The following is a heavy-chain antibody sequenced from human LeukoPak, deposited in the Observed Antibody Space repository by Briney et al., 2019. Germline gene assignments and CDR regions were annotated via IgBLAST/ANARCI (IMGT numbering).Heavy chain of an antibody. CDR3: ARTPCIAAAVCRVEGDYFDY. J-gene: IGHJ4*02. V-gene: IGHV3-53*01. CDR1: GFTVSSNY. D-gene: IGHD6-13*01. CDR2: IYSGGST. Sequence: GGSLRLSCAASGFTVSSNYMSWVRQAPGKGLEWVSVIYSGGSTYYADSVKGRFTISRDNSKNTLYLQMNSLRAEDTAVYYCARTPCIAAAVCRVEGDYFDYWGQGTLVTVSS.